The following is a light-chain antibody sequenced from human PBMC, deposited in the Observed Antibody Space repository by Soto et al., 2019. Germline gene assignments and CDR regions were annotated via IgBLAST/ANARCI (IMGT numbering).Light chain of an antibody. CDR1: XXVXXX. J-gene: IGKJ4*01. CDR3: QERSNWPRLT. V-gene: IGKV3-11*01. CDR2: DVS. Sequence: ASXXVXXXXAWYQQRPGQAPRLLIYDVSNRXAGVPARFSGXXXXXXXXXTISNLEPEDFAIYYCQERSNWPRLTFGGGTTVXXK.